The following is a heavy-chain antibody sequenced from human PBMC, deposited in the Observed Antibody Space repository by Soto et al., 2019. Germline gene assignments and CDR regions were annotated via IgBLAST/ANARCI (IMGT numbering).Heavy chain of an antibody. CDR3: ARAQWDYAILTGRLLGAFDI. CDR2: IFHTGST. D-gene: IGHD3-9*01. CDR1: GGSISSGGYS. Sequence: QLQLQESGSGLVKASQTLSLTCGVSGGSISSGGYSWNWIRQPPGQGLEWIGNIFHTGSTHYNPSLQSRVTISVDRSKNQFSLELSSVTAADTAIYYCARAQWDYAILTGRLLGAFDIWGQGTMVTVSS. V-gene: IGHV4-30-2*01. J-gene: IGHJ3*02.